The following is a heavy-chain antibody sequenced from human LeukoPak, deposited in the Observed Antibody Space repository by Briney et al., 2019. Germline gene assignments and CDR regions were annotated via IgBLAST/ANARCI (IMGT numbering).Heavy chain of an antibody. J-gene: IGHJ6*02. CDR2: IDHSGST. CDR3: ARGRGRYSYGYYGMDV. Sequence: SETLSLTCAVYGGSFSGYYWSWIRQPPGKGLEWIGEIDHSGSTNYNPSLKSRVTISVDTSKNQFSLKLSSVTAADTAVYYCARGRGRYSYGYYGMDVWGQGTTVTVSS. V-gene: IGHV4-34*01. CDR1: GGSFSGYY. D-gene: IGHD5-18*01.